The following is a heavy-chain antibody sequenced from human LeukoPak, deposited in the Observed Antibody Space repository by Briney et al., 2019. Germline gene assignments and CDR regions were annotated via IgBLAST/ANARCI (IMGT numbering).Heavy chain of an antibody. CDR1: GFTFSSYE. V-gene: IGHV3-7*01. CDR3: ARMDGGILLFSDAFDI. D-gene: IGHD2-21*02. CDR2: IKQDGSEK. J-gene: IGHJ3*02. Sequence: GGSLRLSCAASGFTFSSYEMNWVRQAPGKGLEWVANIKQDGSEKYYVDSVKGRFTISRDNAKNSLYLQMNSLRAEDTAVYYCARMDGGILLFSDAFDIWGQGTMVTVSS.